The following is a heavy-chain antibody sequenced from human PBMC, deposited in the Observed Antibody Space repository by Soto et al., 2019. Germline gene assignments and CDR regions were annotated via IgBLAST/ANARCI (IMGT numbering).Heavy chain of an antibody. CDR2: INPSGAST. CDR1: GYTFTSFY. V-gene: IGHV1-46*01. Sequence: ASVKVSCKASGYTFTSFYMHWVRQAPGQGPEWMGLINPSGASTTYAQKFQGRVTITRDTSASTAYMELSSLRSEDTAVYYCARGRLGYCISTSCNHFDYWG. D-gene: IGHD2-2*01. CDR3: ARGRLGYCISTSCNHFDY. J-gene: IGHJ4*01.